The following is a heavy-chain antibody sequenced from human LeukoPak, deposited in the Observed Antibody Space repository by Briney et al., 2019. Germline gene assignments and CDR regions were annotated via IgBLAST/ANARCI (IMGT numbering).Heavy chain of an antibody. CDR3: AKEGYSYPLNYFDS. CDR2: ISGTGGTT. CDR1: GFSFSNYA. Sequence: PGGSLRLSCAAAGFSFSNYAVSWVRQAPGKGLEWVSSISGTGGTTYSADSVKGRFTISRDNSKNTVSLQMNSVRAEDTAVYYCAKEGYSYPLNYFDSWGQGNLVAVSS. V-gene: IGHV3-23*01. J-gene: IGHJ4*02. D-gene: IGHD5-12*01.